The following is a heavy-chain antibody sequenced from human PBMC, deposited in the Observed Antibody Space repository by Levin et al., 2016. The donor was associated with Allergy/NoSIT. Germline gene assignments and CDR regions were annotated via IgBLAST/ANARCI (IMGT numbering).Heavy chain of an antibody. J-gene: IGHJ6*02. V-gene: IGHV1-18*01. Sequence: ASVKVSCKTSGYTFTSYGVSWVRQAPGQGLEWMGWISVYNGNTNYAQNLQGRVTMTTDTSTSTAYMELRSLRSDDTAVYYCAREGDYGINRYYYYGMDVWGRRDYGHRLL. CDR3: AREGDYGINRYYYYGMDV. CDR1: GYTFTSYG. D-gene: IGHD4/OR15-4a*01. CDR2: ISVYNGNT.